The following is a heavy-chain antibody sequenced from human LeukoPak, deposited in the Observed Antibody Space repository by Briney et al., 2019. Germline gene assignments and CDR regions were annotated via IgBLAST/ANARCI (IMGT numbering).Heavy chain of an antibody. D-gene: IGHD2-2*01. CDR1: GYSISSGYE. CDR2: IYHSGSA. Sequence: SETLSLTCGVSGYSISSGYEWAWIRQSPGKGLEWIGSIYHSGSAHYNPSLKSRVTISVETSKNQFSLNMYSVTAADTAVYYCARDPRWLTPDCTSTSCYENYFDPWGQGTLVTVSS. J-gene: IGHJ5*02. CDR3: ARDPRWLTPDCTSTSCYENYFDP. V-gene: IGHV4-38-2*02.